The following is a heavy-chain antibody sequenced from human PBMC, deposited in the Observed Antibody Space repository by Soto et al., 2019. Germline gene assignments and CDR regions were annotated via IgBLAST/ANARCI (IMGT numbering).Heavy chain of an antibody. D-gene: IGHD4-17*01. CDR2: IYYNGNT. V-gene: IGHV4-30-4*01. CDR1: GGSISSGDYY. CDR3: ARLYGDTVYFDY. Sequence: QVQLQESGPGLVKPSQTLSLTCTVSGGSISSGDYYWSWIRQPPGKGLEWIGYIYYNGNTYYNPSLKSRXPMXVXTSKTQFSLKLSSVTAADTAVYYCARLYGDTVYFDYWGQGTLVTVSS. J-gene: IGHJ4*02.